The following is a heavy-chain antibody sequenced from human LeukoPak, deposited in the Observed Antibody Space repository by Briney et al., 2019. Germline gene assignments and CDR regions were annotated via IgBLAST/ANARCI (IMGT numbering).Heavy chain of an antibody. J-gene: IGHJ4*02. D-gene: IGHD4-17*01. CDR3: AKFEGDDYGDYGHY. V-gene: IGHV3-23*01. CDR1: GFTFSSYA. CDR2: ISGSGGST. Sequence: PGGSLRLSCAASGFTFSSYAMSWARQAPGKGLEWVSAISGSGGSTYYADSVKGRFTISRDNSKNTLYLQMNSLRAEDTAVYYCAKFEGDDYGDYGHYWGQGTLVTVSS.